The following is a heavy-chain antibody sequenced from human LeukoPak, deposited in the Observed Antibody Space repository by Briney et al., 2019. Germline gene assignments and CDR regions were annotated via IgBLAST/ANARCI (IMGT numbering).Heavy chain of an antibody. CDR2: INHSRST. D-gene: IGHD3-10*01. CDR3: ARSSMMVRGVMPPYYFDY. J-gene: IGHJ4*02. Sequence: SETLSLTCAVSGFTFSSYYMSWIRQPPGKGLEWIGEINHSRSTKYNPSLKSRVTIAVDTSKNQFSLKLSSVTAAGTAVYYCARSSMMVRGVMPPYYFDYWGQGTLVTVSS. CDR1: GFTFSSYY. V-gene: IGHV4-34*01.